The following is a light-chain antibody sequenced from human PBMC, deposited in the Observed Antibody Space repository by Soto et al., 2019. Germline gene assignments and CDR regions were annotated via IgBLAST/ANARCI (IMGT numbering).Light chain of an antibody. CDR1: QSLLHNDGKTY. J-gene: IGKJ1*01. CDR2: EVF. CDR3: MQAIEIPWA. Sequence: LMTHTPLSLSIIPGQTASISCRSSQSLLHNDGKTYFYWYVQKAGQAPQPVIYEVFNRFSGVPERFSGSGSRTDFTLKISRVEADDVGIYYCMQAIEIPWAFGQGTKVDIK. V-gene: IGKV2D-29*01.